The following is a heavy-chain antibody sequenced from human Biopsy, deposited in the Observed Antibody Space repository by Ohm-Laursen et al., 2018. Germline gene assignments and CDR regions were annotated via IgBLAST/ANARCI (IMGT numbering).Heavy chain of an antibody. CDR3: VRGRSPATY. V-gene: IGHV4-59*01. Sequence: TLSLTCTVSGGSPNFYYWSWIRQPPGEGLEWIGYMYYSGSTKYSPSLKNRVTVSFDTSRNQFSLKLTSMTPADTAVYYCVRGRSPATYWGQGALVIVSS. CDR1: GGSPNFYY. D-gene: IGHD3-16*01. J-gene: IGHJ4*02. CDR2: MYYSGST.